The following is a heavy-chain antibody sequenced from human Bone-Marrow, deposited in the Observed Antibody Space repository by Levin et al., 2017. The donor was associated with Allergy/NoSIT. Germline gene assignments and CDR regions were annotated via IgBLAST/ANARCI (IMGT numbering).Heavy chain of an antibody. D-gene: IGHD1-7*01. Sequence: ETLSLTCAASGFTFDDYGMSWVRQAPGKGLEWVSGINWNGGSTGYADSVKGRFTISRDNAKNSLYLQMNSLRAEDTALYHCARGSIELELKYYFDYWGQGTLVTVSS. J-gene: IGHJ4*02. CDR3: ARGSIELELKYYFDY. V-gene: IGHV3-20*01. CDR1: GFTFDDYG. CDR2: INWNGGST.